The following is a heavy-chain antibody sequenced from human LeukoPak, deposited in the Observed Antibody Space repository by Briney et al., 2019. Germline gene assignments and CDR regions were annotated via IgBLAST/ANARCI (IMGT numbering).Heavy chain of an antibody. V-gene: IGHV4-4*07. CDR1: GRSISGYN. CDR3: ARDLNWYSGYLFDS. Sequence: SETLSLTCTVSGRSISGYNWSWIRQTAGKGLEWIGRIYTSGSTNYNTSLKTRVPMSVDTSKNQFSLKLGSVTAADTAVYYCARDLNWYSGYLFDSWGQGTLVTASS. D-gene: IGHD5-12*01. CDR2: IYTSGST. J-gene: IGHJ4*02.